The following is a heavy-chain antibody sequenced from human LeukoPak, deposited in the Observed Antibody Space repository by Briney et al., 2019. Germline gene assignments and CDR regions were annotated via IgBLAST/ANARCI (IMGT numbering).Heavy chain of an antibody. V-gene: IGHV3-48*04. J-gene: IGHJ3*02. D-gene: IGHD4-17*01. CDR1: GFTFSSYS. CDR3: TRGDYDDHLSDFDI. Sequence: GGSLRLSCAVSGFTFSSYSMNWVRQAPGKGLEWISYIGATVTTIYYAASVKGRVTISRDNAKNPLYLQMNSLRAEDTAVYYCTRGDYDDHLSDFDIWGQGTLVAVSS. CDR2: IGATVTTI.